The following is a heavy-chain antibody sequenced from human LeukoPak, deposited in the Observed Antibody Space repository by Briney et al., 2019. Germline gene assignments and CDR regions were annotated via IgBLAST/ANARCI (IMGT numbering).Heavy chain of an antibody. D-gene: IGHD6-19*01. J-gene: IGHJ4*02. CDR2: ISAYNGNT. CDR1: AYTFTTYG. Sequence: ASVKLSCKASAYTFTTYGISLVRQRPAQGLELMGGISAYNGNTNYAQKFQGRVTMTTDTSTSTAYMEQRSLRSDDTAVYYCARDPTIAVAGPGYWGQGTLVTVSS. V-gene: IGHV1-18*01. CDR3: ARDPTIAVAGPGY.